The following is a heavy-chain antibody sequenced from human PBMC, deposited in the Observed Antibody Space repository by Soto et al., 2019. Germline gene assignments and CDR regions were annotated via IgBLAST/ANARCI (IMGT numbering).Heavy chain of an antibody. CDR2: ISGSGGST. CDR3: AKVAGYSYGCFDY. Sequence: PGGSLRLSCAASGFTFGSYAMSWVRQAPGKGLEWVSAISGSGGSTYYADSVKGRFTISRDKSKNTVIMQMNSLRAEDTAVYYCAKVAGYSYGCFDYWGRGTLVTVSS. V-gene: IGHV3-23*01. D-gene: IGHD5-18*01. J-gene: IGHJ4*02. CDR1: GFTFGSYA.